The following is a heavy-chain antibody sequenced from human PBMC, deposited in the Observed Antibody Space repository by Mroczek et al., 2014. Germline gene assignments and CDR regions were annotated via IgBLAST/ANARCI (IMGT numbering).Heavy chain of an antibody. CDR3: ARVRRLVSDN. V-gene: IGHV1-2*02. CDR2: INPNSGAT. J-gene: IGHJ4*02. D-gene: IGHD6-19*01. Sequence: QVQLVQSGAEVKKPGASVKVSCKASGYTFTGYYMHWVRQAPGQGLEWMGWINPNSGATDYAQKFQGRVTMTRDTSINTAYMEVSRLRSDDTAVYYCARVRRLVSDNWGQGTLVTVSS. CDR1: GYTFTGYY.